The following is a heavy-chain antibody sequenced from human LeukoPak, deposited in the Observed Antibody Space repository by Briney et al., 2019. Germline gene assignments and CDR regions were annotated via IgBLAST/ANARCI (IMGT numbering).Heavy chain of an antibody. D-gene: IGHD2-15*01. J-gene: IGHJ6*02. V-gene: IGHV3-21*04. CDR1: GFTFSSYS. CDR2: ISSSSSYI. CDR3: AIDLGPTFYCSGGSCYSNPSYYYYYGMDV. Sequence: GGSLRLSCAASGFTFSSYSMNWVRQAPGKGLEGVSSISSSSSYIYYADSVKGRFTISRDNAKNTLYLQLTSIRADDTTVFYCAIDLGPTFYCSGGSCYSNPSYYYYYGMDVWGQGTTVTVSS.